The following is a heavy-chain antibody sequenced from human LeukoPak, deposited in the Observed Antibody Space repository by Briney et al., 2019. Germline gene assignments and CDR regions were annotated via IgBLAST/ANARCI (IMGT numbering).Heavy chain of an antibody. Sequence: GGSLRLSCAASGFTFSSYAMHWVRQAPGKGLEYVSAMSSNGGTTDYANSVKGRFTISRDNSKNTLYLQMGSLRAEDMAVYYCARVGDVGPFDYWGQGTLVNVSS. D-gene: IGHD1-26*01. J-gene: IGHJ4*02. V-gene: IGHV3-64*01. CDR2: MSSNGGTT. CDR3: ARVGDVGPFDY. CDR1: GFTFSSYA.